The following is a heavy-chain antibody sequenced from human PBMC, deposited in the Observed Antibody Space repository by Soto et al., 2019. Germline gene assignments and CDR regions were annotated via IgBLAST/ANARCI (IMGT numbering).Heavy chain of an antibody. CDR2: ISYDGTNK. V-gene: IGHV3-30-3*01. CDR1: GFMFSSHW. Sequence: TGGSLRLSCAASGFMFSSHWMSWVRQAPGKGLEWVAVISYDGTNKYYADSVKGRFTISRDNSKSTLDLQMNSLRAEDTAVYYCARDFRYYYDSSGYSLGYWGQGTLVTVSS. D-gene: IGHD3-22*01. CDR3: ARDFRYYYDSSGYSLGY. J-gene: IGHJ4*02.